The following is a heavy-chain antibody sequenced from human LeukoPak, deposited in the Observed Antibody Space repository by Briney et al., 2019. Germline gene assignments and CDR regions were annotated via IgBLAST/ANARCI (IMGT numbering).Heavy chain of an antibody. V-gene: IGHV1-24*01. CDR2: FDPEDAET. CDR1: GHTVSELS. Sequence: ASVNVSCKVSGHTVSELSIHWVRQAPGKGLEWMGGFDPEDAETTYAQKFQGRITMTEDTSTDTAYMELSSLRFEDTAVYYCARDADTAFDSWGQGTLVTVSS. D-gene: IGHD3-22*01. J-gene: IGHJ4*02. CDR3: ARDADTAFDS.